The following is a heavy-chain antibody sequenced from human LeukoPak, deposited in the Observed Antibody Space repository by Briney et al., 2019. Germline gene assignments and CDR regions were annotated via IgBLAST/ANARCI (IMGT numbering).Heavy chain of an antibody. CDR2: ISRSSSTI. V-gene: IGHV3-48*04. Sequence: GGSLRLSCAASGFAFSRYSMNWVRQAPGKGLEWVSYISRSSSTIHYADSVKGRFTISRDNAKDSLYLQMHRLRVEDTAVYYCARDSASVGHNDAFDIWGQGTMVTVSS. J-gene: IGHJ3*02. D-gene: IGHD2-15*01. CDR1: GFAFSRYS. CDR3: ARDSASVGHNDAFDI.